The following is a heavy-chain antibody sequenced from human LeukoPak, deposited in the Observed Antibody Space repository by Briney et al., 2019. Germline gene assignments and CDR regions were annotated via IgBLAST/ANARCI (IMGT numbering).Heavy chain of an antibody. J-gene: IGHJ5*02. CDR2: TYYRSKCYN. V-gene: IGHV6-1*01. D-gene: IGHD3-16*01. CDR3: AGDTSYDVTLWFDP. CDR1: GDSVSSSSAA. Sequence: SQTLSLTCDISGDSVSSSSAAWNWLRQSPSGGREWLGRTYYRSKCYNAYAVSVNGRIPISADPSKTQFSLQLNSVTPEDTAFYYCAGDTSYDVTLWFDPWGQGTLVTVSS.